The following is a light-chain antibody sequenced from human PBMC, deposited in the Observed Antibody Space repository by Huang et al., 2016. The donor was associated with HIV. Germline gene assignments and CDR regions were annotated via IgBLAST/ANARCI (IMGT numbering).Light chain of an antibody. J-gene: IGKJ4*01. CDR1: QSLLHSDGYNY. CDR2: SGS. CDR3: MQALQSPPT. Sequence: EIVMTQSPLSLPVTPGEPASISCRSSQSLLHSDGYNYLDWYLQKPGQSPRLLIYSGSNRASGVPDRFSGSGSDTNFTLKISRVEAEDVGIYYCMQALQSPPTFGGGTKVEI. V-gene: IGKV2-28*01.